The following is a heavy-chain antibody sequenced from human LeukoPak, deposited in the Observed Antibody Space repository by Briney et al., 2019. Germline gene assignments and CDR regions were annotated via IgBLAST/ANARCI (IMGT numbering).Heavy chain of an antibody. CDR1: VFHFRTYA. CDR2: ISYDSTSE. V-gene: IGHV3-30*01. Sequence: GWSLRLSRAASVFHFRTYAMHWVRQAPGKGREGVSIISYDSTSERYADSPKGRFSLSRDNSENTLFLQMNRLSPEATAVYFCARGYYLDLGSFDYWGQGALVTVSS. CDR3: ARGYYLDLGSFDY. D-gene: IGHD3-10*01. J-gene: IGHJ4*02.